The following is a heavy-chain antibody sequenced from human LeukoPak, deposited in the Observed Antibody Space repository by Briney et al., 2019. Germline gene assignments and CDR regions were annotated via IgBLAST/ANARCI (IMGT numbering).Heavy chain of an antibody. CDR3: ARTEYSGSYFDN. CDR1: GFTFSSYW. CDR2: INSDGSST. Sequence: GGSLRLSCGASGFTFSSYWIHWVRQAPGKGLVWVSRINSDGSSTSYADSVKGRFTISRDNAKNTLYLQMDSLRVEDTAVYFCARTEYSGSYFDNWGQGTLVTVSS. J-gene: IGHJ4*02. V-gene: IGHV3-74*01. D-gene: IGHD1-26*01.